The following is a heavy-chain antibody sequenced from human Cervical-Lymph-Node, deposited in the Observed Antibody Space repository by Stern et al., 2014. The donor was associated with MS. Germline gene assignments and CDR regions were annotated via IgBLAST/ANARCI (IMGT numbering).Heavy chain of an antibody. CDR1: GYNFGDYW. Sequence: VQLVESGAEVKKPGESLKISCKGSGYNFGDYWIGWVRQKPGKGLEWMGTIFPADSDSRYSPSFEGQVTIPADESISTAFLQSSSLKASDTGIYYCARHQPAATFAMDVWGQGTTVIVSS. D-gene: IGHD2-2*01. CDR2: IFPADSDS. J-gene: IGHJ6*02. V-gene: IGHV5-51*01. CDR3: ARHQPAATFAMDV.